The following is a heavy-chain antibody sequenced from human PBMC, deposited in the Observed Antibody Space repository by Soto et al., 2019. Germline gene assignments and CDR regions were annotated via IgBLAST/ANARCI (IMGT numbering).Heavy chain of an antibody. CDR2: INPGGGSA. Sequence: ASVKVSCKAFGYTFTSYYIHWVRQAPGQGLEWMGIINPGGGSASNAQKFQGRVTMTRDTSTSTVYMELSSLRSEDTAVYYCARAPKGMDVWGQGTTVTSP. CDR1: GYTFTSYY. CDR3: ARAPKGMDV. J-gene: IGHJ6*02. V-gene: IGHV1-46*03.